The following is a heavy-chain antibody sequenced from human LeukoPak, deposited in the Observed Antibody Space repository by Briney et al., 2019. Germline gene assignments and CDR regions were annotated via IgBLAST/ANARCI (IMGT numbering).Heavy chain of an antibody. V-gene: IGHV3-21*01. Sequence: PGGSLRLSCAASGFTFSSYAMNWVRQAPGKGLEWVSSISSSSSYIYYADSVKGRFTISRDNAKNSLYLQMNSLRAEDTAVYYCARDGTRLHDSRPGYWGQGTLVTVSS. CDR2: ISSSSSYI. CDR1: GFTFSSYA. D-gene: IGHD3-22*01. J-gene: IGHJ4*02. CDR3: ARDGTRLHDSRPGY.